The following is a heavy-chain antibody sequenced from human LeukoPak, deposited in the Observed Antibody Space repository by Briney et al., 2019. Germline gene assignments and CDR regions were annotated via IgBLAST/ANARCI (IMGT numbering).Heavy chain of an antibody. J-gene: IGHJ3*02. D-gene: IGHD6-19*01. Sequence: GGSLRLSCAASGFTFSSYAMSWVRQAPGKGLEWVSAISGSGGSTYYADSVKGRFTISRDNSKNTLYLQMNSLRAEDTAVYYCAKDSGSGQWPPTVGDAFDIWGQGTMVTVSS. CDR1: GFTFSSYA. CDR2: ISGSGGST. V-gene: IGHV3-23*01. CDR3: AKDSGSGQWPPTVGDAFDI.